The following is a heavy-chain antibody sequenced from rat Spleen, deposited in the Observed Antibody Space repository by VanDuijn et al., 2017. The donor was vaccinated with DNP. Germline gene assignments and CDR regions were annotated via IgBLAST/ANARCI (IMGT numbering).Heavy chain of an antibody. V-gene: IGHV5-22*01. CDR2: IGSPAYAP. CDR1: GFTFSAYY. Sequence: EVLLVETGGGLVQPGRSLKLSCAASGFTFSAYYMAWVRQAPAKGLEWVAYIGSPAYAPYSTDSVKGRFTISRDNAKSTLYLQMNSLRSEDMATYYCVRWNSGHFDYWGQGVMVTVSS. J-gene: IGHJ2*01. D-gene: IGHD4-3*01. CDR3: VRWNSGHFDY.